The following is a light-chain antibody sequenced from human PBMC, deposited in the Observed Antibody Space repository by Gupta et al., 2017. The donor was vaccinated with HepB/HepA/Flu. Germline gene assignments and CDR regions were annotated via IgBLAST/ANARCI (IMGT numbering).Light chain of an antibody. CDR3: QQSYIIPYT. CDR1: HSIGDY. V-gene: IGKV1-39*01. Sequence: DIQMTQSPSSLSASVGDSVTITCRASHSIGDYLKWYQQKTGRAPRLFIYGASKVQTGVPSRFSGSGSGTDSTLTISRLQPEDVATFYCQQSYIIPYTFGQGTKVEI. J-gene: IGKJ2*01. CDR2: GAS.